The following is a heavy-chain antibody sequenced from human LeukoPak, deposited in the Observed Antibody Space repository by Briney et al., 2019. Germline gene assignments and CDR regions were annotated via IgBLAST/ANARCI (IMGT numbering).Heavy chain of an antibody. CDR3: AKAAAAPGFDF. CDR2: VSGSGDRM. J-gene: IGHJ4*02. D-gene: IGHD6-13*01. CDR1: GFTFSNAW. Sequence: GGSLRLSCAASGFTFSNAWMNWVRQAPGKGLEWVATVSGSGDRMYHADSVKGRFTISRDNSKNTIYLQMNSLRAEDTALYYCAKAAAAPGFDFWGQGTLVTVSS. V-gene: IGHV3-23*01.